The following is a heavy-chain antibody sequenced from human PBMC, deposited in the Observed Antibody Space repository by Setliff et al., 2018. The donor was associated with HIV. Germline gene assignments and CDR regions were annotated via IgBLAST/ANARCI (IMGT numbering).Heavy chain of an antibody. V-gene: IGHV3-11*04. Sequence: PGGSLRLSCAASGFTVSTNYMSWVRQAPGKGLEWVSYISSSGSTIYYADSVKGRFTISRDNAKNSLYLQMNSLRAEDTAVYYCARESRPYYFDYWGQGTLVTVSS. J-gene: IGHJ4*02. CDR2: ISSSGSTI. CDR3: ARESRPYYFDY. CDR1: GFTVSTNY.